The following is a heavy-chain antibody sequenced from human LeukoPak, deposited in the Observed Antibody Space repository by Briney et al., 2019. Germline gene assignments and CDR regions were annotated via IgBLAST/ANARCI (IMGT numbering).Heavy chain of an antibody. Sequence: ASVKVSCKASGYTFSDYYMNWVRQAPGQGLEWMGWINPNSGGIRYAQKFQGRVTMTRDTSISTVYMELSSLRSDDTAVYSCARSVSLNYYDSGGHFDYWGRGTLVTVSS. V-gene: IGHV1-2*02. D-gene: IGHD3-22*01. CDR2: INPNSGGI. J-gene: IGHJ4*02. CDR3: ARSVSLNYYDSGGHFDY. CDR1: GYTFSDYY.